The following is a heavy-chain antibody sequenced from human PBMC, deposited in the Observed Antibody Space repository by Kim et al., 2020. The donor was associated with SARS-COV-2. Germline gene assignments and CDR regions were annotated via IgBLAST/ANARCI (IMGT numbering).Heavy chain of an antibody. V-gene: IGHV3-66*01. D-gene: IGHD3-22*01. Sequence: ADSVKGRLIISRDHSKTTLYLQMNSLRAEETAVYYCATVVFYYDAGYFKNWGQGTLVIVSS. CDR3: ATVVFYYDAGYFKN. J-gene: IGHJ1*01.